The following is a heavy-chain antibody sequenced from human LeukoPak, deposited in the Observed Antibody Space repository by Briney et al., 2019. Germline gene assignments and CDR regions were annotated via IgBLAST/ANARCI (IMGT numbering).Heavy chain of an antibody. D-gene: IGHD5-18*01. CDR3: ARDHRQLWSNEHFDY. Sequence: PGGSLRLSCAASGFTFSDYYMSWIRQAPGKGLEWVSYISSSGSTIYYADSVKGRFTISRDNAKNSLYLQMNSLRAEDTAVYYCARDHRQLWSNEHFDYWGQGTLVTVSS. CDR1: GFTFSDYY. J-gene: IGHJ4*02. CDR2: ISSSGSTI. V-gene: IGHV3-11*01.